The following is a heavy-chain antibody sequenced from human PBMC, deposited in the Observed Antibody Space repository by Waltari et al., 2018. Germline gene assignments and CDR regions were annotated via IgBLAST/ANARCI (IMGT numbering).Heavy chain of an antibody. J-gene: IGHJ3*02. D-gene: IGHD3-22*01. CDR2: ISRSGSTI. Sequence: EVQLVESGGGLVQPGGSLRLSCAASGFTFSSYEMNWVRQAPGKGLEWVSYISRSGSTIYYADSVKGRFTISRDNAKNSLYLQMNSLRAEDTAVYYCAGVGTYYYDSLSAFDIWGQGTMVTVSS. CDR3: AGVGTYYYDSLSAFDI. V-gene: IGHV3-48*03. CDR1: GFTFSSYE.